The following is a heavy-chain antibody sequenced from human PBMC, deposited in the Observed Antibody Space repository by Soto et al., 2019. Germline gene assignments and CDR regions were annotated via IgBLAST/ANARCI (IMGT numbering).Heavy chain of an antibody. J-gene: IGHJ4*02. CDR2: LYYSGTT. CDR1: GGSISSGDYF. V-gene: IGHV4-30-4*01. CDR3: ARIGPTMVRSSFDY. D-gene: IGHD3-10*01. Sequence: SETLSLTCTVSGGSISSGDYFWSWIRQPPGEGLEWIGYLYYSGTTYYNPSLKSRVTISVDTSKNQFSLKLSSVTAADTAVYYCARIGPTMVRSSFDYLGQGTLVAVSS.